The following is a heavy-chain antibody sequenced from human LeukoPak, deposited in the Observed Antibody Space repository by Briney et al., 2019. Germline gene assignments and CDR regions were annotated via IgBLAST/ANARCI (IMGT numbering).Heavy chain of an antibody. Sequence: GGSLRLSCAASGFTFSDFWMHWVRQAPGKGLVWVSRINSGGTVTNYADSVKGRLTISRDNSKNTLYLQMNSLRAEDTAVYYCAKEIHYGGNPGDYWGQGTLVTVSS. V-gene: IGHV3-74*01. D-gene: IGHD4-23*01. CDR2: INSGGTVT. CDR1: GFTFSDFW. J-gene: IGHJ4*02. CDR3: AKEIHYGGNPGDY.